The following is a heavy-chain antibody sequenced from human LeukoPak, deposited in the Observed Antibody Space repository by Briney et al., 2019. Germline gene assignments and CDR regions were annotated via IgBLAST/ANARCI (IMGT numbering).Heavy chain of an antibody. Sequence: GGSLRLSCAASGFTFSSYSMNWVRQAPGKGLEWVSSISSSSSYIYYADSVKGRFAISRDNAKNSLYLQMNSLRAEDTAVYYCARAHEVYDILTGYYKHPPGYWGQGTLVTVSS. J-gene: IGHJ4*02. D-gene: IGHD3-9*01. CDR1: GFTFSSYS. V-gene: IGHV3-21*01. CDR2: ISSSSSYI. CDR3: ARAHEVYDILTGYYKHPPGY.